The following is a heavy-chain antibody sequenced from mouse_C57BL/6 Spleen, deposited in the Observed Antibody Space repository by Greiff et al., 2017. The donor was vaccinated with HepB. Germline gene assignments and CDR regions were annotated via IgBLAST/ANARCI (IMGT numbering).Heavy chain of an antibody. CDR1: GFTFSDYY. D-gene: IGHD2-5*01. V-gene: IGHV5-12*01. Sequence: EVKLMESGGGLVQPGGSLKLSCAASGFTFSDYYMYWVRQTPEKRLEWVAYISNGGGSTYYPDTVKGRFTISRDNAKNTLYLQMSRLKSEDTAMYYCARPIGSNYDAMDYWGQGTSVTVSS. J-gene: IGHJ4*01. CDR2: ISNGGGST. CDR3: ARPIGSNYDAMDY.